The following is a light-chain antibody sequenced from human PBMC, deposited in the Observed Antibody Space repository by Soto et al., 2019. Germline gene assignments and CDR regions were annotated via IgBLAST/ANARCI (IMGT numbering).Light chain of an antibody. Sequence: DIQMTQSPSSLSASVGDRVTITFRASQSIGKHLNWCQQKPGKAPKFLIYAASNLQSGVPSRFSGSGSGTDFTLTVNSLQPEDFATYYCQQGYTSAITFGQGTRLEIK. J-gene: IGKJ5*01. V-gene: IGKV1-39*01. CDR3: QQGYTSAIT. CDR1: QSIGKH. CDR2: AAS.